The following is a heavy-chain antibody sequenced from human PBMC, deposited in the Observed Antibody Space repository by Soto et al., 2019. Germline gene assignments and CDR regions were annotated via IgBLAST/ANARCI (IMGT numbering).Heavy chain of an antibody. Sequence: SETLSVTCAVPGEYINTDYYWSWIRQPPVKGLQWIGHIYYTGGTFYSPSLKSRLALSVDTSKNQFSLRLSSVTAADTAVYYCARDTASKDYDSHYYHPHFDSWGQGALVTVSS. D-gene: IGHD3-22*01. CDR2: IYYTGGT. V-gene: IGHV4-30-4*01. CDR3: ARDTASKDYDSHYYHPHFDS. J-gene: IGHJ5*01. CDR1: GEYINTDYY.